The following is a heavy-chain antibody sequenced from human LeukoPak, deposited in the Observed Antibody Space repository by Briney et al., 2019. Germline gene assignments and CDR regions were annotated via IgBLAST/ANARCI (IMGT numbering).Heavy chain of an antibody. CDR2: VYSGGST. D-gene: IGHD2-2*01. J-gene: IGHJ5*02. CDR3: ARGNPSTSAVPAS. Sequence: SETLSLTCTVSGGSISGYYWSWIRQPAGKGLEWIGRVYSGGSTNYNPSFESRVTMSVDTSKNQISLRLSSVTAADTAVYYCARGNPSTSAVPASWGQGTLVTVSS. V-gene: IGHV4-4*07. CDR1: GGSISGYY.